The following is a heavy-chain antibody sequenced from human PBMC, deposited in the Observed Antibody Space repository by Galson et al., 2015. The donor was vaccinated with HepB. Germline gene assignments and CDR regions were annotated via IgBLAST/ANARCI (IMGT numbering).Heavy chain of an antibody. J-gene: IGHJ4*02. D-gene: IGHD6-13*01. CDR2: ISSSSSYI. Sequence: SLRLSCAASGFTFSSYSINWVRQAPGKGLEWVSSISSSSSYIYYADSVKGRFTISRDNAKNSLYLQMNSLRAEGTAVYYCARDWAAAGYFDYWGQGTLVTVSS. CDR3: ARDWAAAGYFDY. CDR1: GFTFSSYS. V-gene: IGHV3-21*01.